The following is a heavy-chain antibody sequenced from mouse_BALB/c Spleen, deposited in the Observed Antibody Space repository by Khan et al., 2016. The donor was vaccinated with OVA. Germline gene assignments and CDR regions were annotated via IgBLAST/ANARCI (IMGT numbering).Heavy chain of an antibody. Sequence: QIQLVQSGAELVKPGASVKLSCKASDYTFTSYDINWVRQRPEQGLEWIGWMFPGDGSTKYNENFKGKATLTTDKSSSTAYMQLSRLTSEDSGAYFCARGGYGGFAYWGQGTLVTVSA. CDR1: DYTFTSYD. J-gene: IGHJ3*01. D-gene: IGHD2-14*01. CDR2: MFPGDGST. CDR3: ARGGYGGFAY. V-gene: IGHV1S56*01.